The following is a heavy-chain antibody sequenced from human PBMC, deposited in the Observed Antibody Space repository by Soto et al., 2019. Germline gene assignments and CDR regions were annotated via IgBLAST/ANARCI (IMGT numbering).Heavy chain of an antibody. CDR3: ASSQPPYCYGFDP. V-gene: IGHV4-34*01. J-gene: IGHJ5*02. CDR2: INHSGST. Sequence: SETLSLTCAVYGGSFSGYYWSWIRQPPGKGLAWIGEINHSGSTNYNPSLKSRVTISVDTSKNQFSLKLSSVTAADTAVYYCASSQPPYCYGFDPWGQGTLVTVSS. D-gene: IGHD5-18*01. CDR1: GGSFSGYY.